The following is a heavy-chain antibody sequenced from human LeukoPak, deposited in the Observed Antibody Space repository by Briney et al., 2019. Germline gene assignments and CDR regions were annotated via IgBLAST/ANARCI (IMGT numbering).Heavy chain of an antibody. CDR3: ARPYSSGWDYFDY. CDR2: ISYDGSNK. CDR1: GFTFSSYA. D-gene: IGHD6-19*01. Sequence: GGSLRLSCAASGFTFSSYAMHWVRQAPGKGLEWVAVISYDGSNKYYADSVKGRFTISRDNSKNTLYLQMNSLRAEDTAVYYCARPYSSGWDYFDYWGQGTLVTVSS. J-gene: IGHJ4*02. V-gene: IGHV3-30*04.